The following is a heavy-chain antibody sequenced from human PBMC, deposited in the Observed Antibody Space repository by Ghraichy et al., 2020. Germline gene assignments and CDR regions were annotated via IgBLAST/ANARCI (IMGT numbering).Heavy chain of an antibody. V-gene: IGHV4-38-2*02. CDR1: GYSISSGYY. J-gene: IGHJ4*02. Sequence: SQTLSLTCTVSGYSISSGYYWGWIRQPPGKGLEWIGSIYHSGSTYYNPSLKSRVTISVDTSKNQFSLKLSSVTAADTAVYYCARVAHPQQLGFDYWGQGTLVTVSS. CDR3: ARVAHPQQLGFDY. D-gene: IGHD6-13*01. CDR2: IYHSGST.